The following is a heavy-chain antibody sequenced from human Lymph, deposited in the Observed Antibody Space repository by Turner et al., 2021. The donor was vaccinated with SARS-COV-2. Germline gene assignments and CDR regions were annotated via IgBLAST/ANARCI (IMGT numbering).Heavy chain of an antibody. Sequence: ELQLVDAGGGLIQPGGSLSPSCAASGIIVSRNYMNWVRQAPGKGLEWVSVIYSGGTTYYADSVKGRFTISRDNSKNTLYLQMNSLRVEDTAVYYCARDLGTYGMDVWGQGTTVTVSS. CDR2: IYSGGTT. CDR1: GIIVSRNY. V-gene: IGHV3-53*01. D-gene: IGHD6-13*01. CDR3: ARDLGTYGMDV. J-gene: IGHJ6*02.